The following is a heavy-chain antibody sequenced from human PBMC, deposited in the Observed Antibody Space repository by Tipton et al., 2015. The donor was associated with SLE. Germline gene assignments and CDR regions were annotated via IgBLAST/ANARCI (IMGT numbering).Heavy chain of an antibody. V-gene: IGHV4-4*07. Sequence: TLSLTCTVSGDSISTFQCFWIRQPAGKGLEWIGHVQTSGTTNYNPSLKSRVSISVDTSKKHFSLKLNSVTAADTAVYYCARSAGYGSNWAHFDYWGQGTLVTVSS. CDR1: GDSISTFQ. J-gene: IGHJ4*02. CDR3: ARSAGYGSNWAHFDY. D-gene: IGHD6-13*01. CDR2: VQTSGTT.